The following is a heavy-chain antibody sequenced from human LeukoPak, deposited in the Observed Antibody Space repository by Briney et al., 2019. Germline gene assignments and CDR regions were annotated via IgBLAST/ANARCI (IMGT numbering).Heavy chain of an antibody. CDR1: GYTFTSYD. CDR2: MNPNSGNT. CDR3: ASRKARYCSGGSCYCFDY. Sequence: ASVKVSCKASGYTFTSYDINWVRQATGQGLEWMGWMNPNSGNTGYAQKFQGRVTMTRNTSISTAYMELSSLRSEDTAVYYCASRKARYCSGGSCYCFDYWGQGTLVTVSS. D-gene: IGHD2-15*01. J-gene: IGHJ4*02. V-gene: IGHV1-8*01.